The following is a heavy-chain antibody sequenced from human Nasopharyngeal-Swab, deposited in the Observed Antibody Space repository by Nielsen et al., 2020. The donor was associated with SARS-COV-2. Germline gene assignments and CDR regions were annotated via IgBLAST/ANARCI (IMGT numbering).Heavy chain of an antibody. CDR3: AKDLNWDLAGIMGAFDV. CDR1: GFTFSSYS. D-gene: IGHD1-26*01. Sequence: GSLKISCAASGFTFSSYSMNWVRQAPGRGLEWVAYISGTTDIVYYADSVKGRFTISRDNAKNSLSLQMNSLRDEDTAVYYCAKDLNWDLAGIMGAFDVWGQGTMVTVSS. V-gene: IGHV3-48*02. CDR2: ISGTTDIV. J-gene: IGHJ3*01.